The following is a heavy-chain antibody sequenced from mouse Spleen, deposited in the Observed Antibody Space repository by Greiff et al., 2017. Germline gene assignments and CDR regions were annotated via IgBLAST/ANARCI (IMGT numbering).Heavy chain of an antibody. CDR3: ARGELFDY. CDR1: GYTFTSYW. J-gene: IGHJ2*01. CDR2: IDPSDSYT. Sequence: VQLQQPGAELVKPGASVKLSCKASGYTFTSYWMQWVKQRPGQGLEWIGEIDPSDSYTNYNQKFKGKATLTVDTSSSTAYMQLSSLTSEDSAVYYCARGELFDYWGQGTTLTVSS. V-gene: IGHV1-50*01.